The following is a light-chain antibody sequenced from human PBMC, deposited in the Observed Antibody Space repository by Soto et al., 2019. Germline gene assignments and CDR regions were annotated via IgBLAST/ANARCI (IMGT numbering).Light chain of an antibody. Sequence: QSALTQPASVSGSPGQSITISCTGTSSDVGGYDYVSWYQQYAGKAPKLTIYNVRNRPSGVSNRFSGSKSGNTASLTISGLQPEDEADYFCRSYKNSGTVLFGGGTKLTVL. J-gene: IGLJ2*01. CDR2: NVR. CDR1: SSDVGGYDY. V-gene: IGLV2-14*01. CDR3: RSYKNSGTVL.